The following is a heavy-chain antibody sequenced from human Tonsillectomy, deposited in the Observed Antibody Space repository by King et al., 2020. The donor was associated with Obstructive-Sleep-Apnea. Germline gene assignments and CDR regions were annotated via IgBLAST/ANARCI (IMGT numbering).Heavy chain of an antibody. CDR1: GFTFSTYG. Sequence: VQLVESGGGVVQPGRSLRLSCEASGFTFSTYGMHWVRQAPGKGLEWVAVISYDGRNKYYADSVKGRFTISRDNSKNTLYLQMNTLRAEDTAVYYCAKGVVIKVYYYGMDVWGQGTTVTVSS. V-gene: IGHV3-30*18. CDR3: AKGVVIKVYYYGMDV. CDR2: ISYDGRNK. J-gene: IGHJ6*02. D-gene: IGHD2-21*01.